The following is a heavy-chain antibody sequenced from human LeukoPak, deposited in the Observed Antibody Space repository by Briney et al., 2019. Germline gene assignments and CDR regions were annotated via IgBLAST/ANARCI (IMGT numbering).Heavy chain of an antibody. CDR3: ARDLVPSYYDSSGYLYGY. J-gene: IGHJ4*02. CDR2: INPNSGGT. D-gene: IGHD3-22*01. V-gene: IGHV1-2*02. Sequence: ASVKVSCKASGYTFTGYYMHWVRQAPGQGLEWMGWINPNSGGTNYAQKFQGRVTMTRDTSISTAYMELSRLRSDDTAVYYCARDLVPSYYDSSGYLYGYWGQGTLVTVSS. CDR1: GYTFTGYY.